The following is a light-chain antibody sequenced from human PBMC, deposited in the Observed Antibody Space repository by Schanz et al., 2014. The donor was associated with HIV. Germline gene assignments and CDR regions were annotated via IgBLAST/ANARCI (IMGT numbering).Light chain of an antibody. V-gene: IGLV2-8*01. CDR2: EVS. Sequence: QSALTQPPSASGSPGQSVTISCTGTSSDVGDYNYVSWYQQHPGKAPKIMIFEVSKRPSGVPDRFSGSKSGNTASLTISGLQAEDEADYYCSSHAGRSSFVVFGGGTKLTVL. J-gene: IGLJ2*01. CDR3: SSHAGRSSFVV. CDR1: SSDVGDYNY.